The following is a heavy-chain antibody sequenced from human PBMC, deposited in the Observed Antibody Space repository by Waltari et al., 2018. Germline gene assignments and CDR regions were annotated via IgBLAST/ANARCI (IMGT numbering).Heavy chain of an antibody. CDR3: ASGRTAMARYYFDY. J-gene: IGHJ4*02. CDR2: TIPIFGTA. D-gene: IGHD5-18*01. V-gene: IGHV1-69*08. Sequence: QVQLVQSGAEVKKPGSSVKVSCKASGGTFSSYAISWVRQAPGQGLEWMGRTIPIFGTANYAPKCQGRGTITADKSTSTAYMELSSLRSEDTAVYYCASGRTAMARYYFDYWGQGTLVTVSS. CDR1: GGTFSSYA.